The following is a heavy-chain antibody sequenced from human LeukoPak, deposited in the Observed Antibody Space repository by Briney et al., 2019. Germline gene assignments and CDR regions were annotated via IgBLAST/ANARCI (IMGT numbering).Heavy chain of an antibody. CDR3: ARSGGSYLPRYMDV. J-gene: IGHJ6*02. D-gene: IGHD1-26*01. Sequence: GEYLKISCKGSGYSFTRYCIGWVRQLPGKGLELMWIIYPGDSDTRYSPSFQGQVTISADKSINTAYLQWSSLKASDTAMYYCARSGGSYLPRYMDVWGQGTTVTVSS. CDR2: IYPGDSDT. CDR1: GYSFTRYC. V-gene: IGHV5-51*01.